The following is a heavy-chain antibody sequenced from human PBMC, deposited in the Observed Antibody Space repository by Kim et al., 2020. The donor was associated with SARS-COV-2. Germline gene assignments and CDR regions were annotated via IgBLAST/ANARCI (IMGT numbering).Heavy chain of an antibody. Sequence: KFQGRVTITADESTSTAYMELSSLISEDTAVYYCARGTPDMITFGGPFDYWGQGTLVTVSS. D-gene: IGHD3-16*01. CDR3: ARGTPDMITFGGPFDY. V-gene: IGHV1-69*01. J-gene: IGHJ4*02.